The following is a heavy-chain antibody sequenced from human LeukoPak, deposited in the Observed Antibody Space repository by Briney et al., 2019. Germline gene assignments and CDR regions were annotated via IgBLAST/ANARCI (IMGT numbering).Heavy chain of an antibody. Sequence: GGSLRLSCAASGFTFDDYAMHWVRQAPGKGLEWVSGISWNSGSIGYADSVKGRFTISRDNAKNSLYLQMNSLRAEDTALYYCAKDKGYSSSWYYFGYWGQGTLVTVSS. D-gene: IGHD6-13*01. J-gene: IGHJ4*02. CDR1: GFTFDDYA. V-gene: IGHV3-9*01. CDR2: ISWNSGSI. CDR3: AKDKGYSSSWYYFGY.